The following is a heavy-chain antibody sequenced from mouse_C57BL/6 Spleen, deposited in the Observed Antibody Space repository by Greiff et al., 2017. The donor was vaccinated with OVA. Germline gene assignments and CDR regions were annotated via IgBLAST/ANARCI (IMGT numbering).Heavy chain of an antibody. CDR2: ISSGSSTI. CDR3: ARSSSGLPFAY. V-gene: IGHV5-17*01. D-gene: IGHD3-2*02. CDR1: GFTFSDYG. Sequence: DVKLVESGGGLVKPGGSLKLSCAASGFTFSDYGMHWVRQAPEKGLEWVAYISSGSSTIYYADTVTGRFPISRDNAKNTLFLQMTSLRSEDTAMYYCARSSSGLPFAYWGQGTLVTVSA. J-gene: IGHJ3*01.